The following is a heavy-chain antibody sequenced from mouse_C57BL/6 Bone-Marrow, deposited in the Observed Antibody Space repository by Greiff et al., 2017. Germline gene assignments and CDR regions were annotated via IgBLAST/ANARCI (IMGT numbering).Heavy chain of an antibody. CDR3: ARDRPPYYGSSYWYFDV. CDR2: IYYSGTL. D-gene: IGHD1-1*01. CDR1: GISITTGNYR. V-gene: IGHV3-5*01. J-gene: IGHJ1*03. Sequence: EVKLVESGPGLVKPSQTVFLTCTVTGISITTGNYRWSWIRKFPGNKLEWIGYIYYSGTLTYNPSLTSRTTITSDTTKHKFFLEMNSLTAEDTATYYCARDRPPYYGSSYWYFDVWGTGTTVTVSS.